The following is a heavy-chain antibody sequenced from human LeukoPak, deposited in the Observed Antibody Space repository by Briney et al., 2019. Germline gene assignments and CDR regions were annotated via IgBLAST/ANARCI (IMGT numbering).Heavy chain of an antibody. J-gene: IGHJ4*02. Sequence: GGTLRLSCAASGFTFSSYGMSWVRQAPGKGLEWVSYISSSGSTIYYADSVKGRFTISRDNAKNSLYLQMNSLRAEDTAVYYCAREIAAAESDYWGQGTLVTVSS. CDR1: GFTFSSYG. CDR2: ISSSGSTI. CDR3: AREIAAAESDY. D-gene: IGHD6-13*01. V-gene: IGHV3-48*04.